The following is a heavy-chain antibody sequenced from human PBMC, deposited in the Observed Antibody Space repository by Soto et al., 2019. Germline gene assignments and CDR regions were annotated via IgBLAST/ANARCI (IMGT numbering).Heavy chain of an antibody. CDR1: GGSISSYY. CDR2: IYYSGST. D-gene: IGHD2-15*01. J-gene: IGHJ4*02. CDR3: ARAGAATLSDY. Sequence: SETLSLTCAVSGGSISSYYCSWIRQPPGKGLEWIGHIYYSGSTNYNPSLKSRVTISVDTSKNQFSLKLSSVTAADTAMYYCARAGAATLSDYWGQGTLVTVSS. V-gene: IGHV4-59*01.